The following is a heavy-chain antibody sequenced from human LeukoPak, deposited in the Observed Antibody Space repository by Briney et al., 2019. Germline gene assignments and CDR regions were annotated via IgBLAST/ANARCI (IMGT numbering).Heavy chain of an antibody. CDR2: IYYSGST. D-gene: IGHD3-22*01. CDR1: GGSFSGYY. CDR3: AEIWGYDCSGYFYYFDY. Sequence: SETLSLTCTVCGGSFSGYYWSWIRQPPGKGLEWIGYIYYSGSTNYNPSLKSRVTISVDTSKTQFSLKLSSVTAADTAVYYLAEIWGYDCSGYFYYFDYWGQGTLVTVSS. V-gene: IGHV4-59*01. J-gene: IGHJ4*02.